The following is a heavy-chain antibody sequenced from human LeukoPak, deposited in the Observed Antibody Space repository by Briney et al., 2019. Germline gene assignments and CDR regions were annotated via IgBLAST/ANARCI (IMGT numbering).Heavy chain of an antibody. J-gene: IGHJ4*02. CDR1: GYTLTELS. V-gene: IGHV1-24*01. CDR3: ATGTYYYGSGSSPGLGY. D-gene: IGHD3-10*01. CDR2: FDPEDGET. Sequence: ASVKVSCKVSGYTLTELSMHWVRQAPGIGLEWMGGFDPEDGETIYAQKFQGRVTMTEDTSTDTAYMELSSLRSEDTAVYYCATGTYYYGSGSSPGLGYWGQGTLVTVSS.